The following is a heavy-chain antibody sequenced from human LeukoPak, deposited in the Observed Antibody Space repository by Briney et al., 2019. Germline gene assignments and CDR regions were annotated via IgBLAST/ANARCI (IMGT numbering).Heavy chain of an antibody. CDR1: GFTFSSYA. CDR2: ISGRGGST. CDR3: AKDRVAAYYYDSSGHWLWTDGDWFDT. V-gene: IGHV3-23*01. J-gene: IGHJ5*02. D-gene: IGHD3-22*01. Sequence: GGSLTETCAASGFTFSSYAMSWVRPAPGKGLEWVSAISGRGGSTYYADSVKGRFTISRDNSKNSLYLQMNSLRAEDTAVYYCAKDRVAAYYYDSSGHWLWTDGDWFDTWGRGGLVTVSS.